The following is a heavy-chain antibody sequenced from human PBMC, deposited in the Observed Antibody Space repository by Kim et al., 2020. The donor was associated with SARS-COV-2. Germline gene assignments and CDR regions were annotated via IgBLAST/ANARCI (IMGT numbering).Heavy chain of an antibody. CDR1: GGSISSYY. Sequence: SETLSLTCTVSGGSISSYYWSWIRQPPGKGLEWIGYIYYSGSTNYNPSLKSRVTISVDTSKNQFSLKLSSVTAADTAVYYCARSKVWSGDYYQENFYYYGMDVWGQGTTVTVSS. CDR3: ARSKVWSGDYYQENFYYYGMDV. J-gene: IGHJ6*02. V-gene: IGHV4-59*13. CDR2: IYYSGST. D-gene: IGHD4-17*01.